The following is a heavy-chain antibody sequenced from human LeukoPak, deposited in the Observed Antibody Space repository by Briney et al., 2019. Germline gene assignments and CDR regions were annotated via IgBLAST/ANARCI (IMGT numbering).Heavy chain of an antibody. CDR2: INWNGGST. J-gene: IGHJ3*02. Sequence: GGSLRLSCAASGFTFDDYGMSWVRQAPGKGLEWVSGINWNGGSTGYADSVKGRFTISRDNSKNTLYLQMNSLRAEDTAVYYCAKGSLHCSSTSCYAGDAFDIWGQGTMVTVSS. CDR1: GFTFDDYG. CDR3: AKGSLHCSSTSCYAGDAFDI. D-gene: IGHD2-2*01. V-gene: IGHV3-20*04.